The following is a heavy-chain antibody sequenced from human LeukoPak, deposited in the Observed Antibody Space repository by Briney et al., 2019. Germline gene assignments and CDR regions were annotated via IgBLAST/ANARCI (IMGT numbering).Heavy chain of an antibody. Sequence: ASVKVSCKASGYTFTSYDINWVRQATGQGLEWMGWMNPNSGNTGYAQKFQGRVTMTRNTSISTAYMELSSLRTEDTAVYYCAGGLRYFDWLPHDYYYYGMDVWGQGTTVTVSS. V-gene: IGHV1-8*01. D-gene: IGHD3-9*01. CDR3: AGGLRYFDWLPHDYYYYGMDV. J-gene: IGHJ6*02. CDR2: MNPNSGNT. CDR1: GYTFTSYD.